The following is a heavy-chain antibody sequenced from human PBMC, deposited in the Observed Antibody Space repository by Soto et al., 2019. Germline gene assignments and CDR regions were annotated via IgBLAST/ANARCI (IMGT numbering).Heavy chain of an antibody. D-gene: IGHD3-3*01. CDR3: ASSDPTYFDFWSGSRMGGLERDYYYMDV. CDR1: GYTFTSYG. V-gene: IGHV1-18*01. J-gene: IGHJ6*03. Sequence: ASVKVSCKASGYTFTSYGISWVRQAPGQGLERMGWISAYNGNTNYAQKLQGRVTMTTDTSTSTAYMELRSLRSDDTAVYYCASSDPTYFDFWSGSRMGGLERDYYYMDVWGKGTTVTVSS. CDR2: ISAYNGNT.